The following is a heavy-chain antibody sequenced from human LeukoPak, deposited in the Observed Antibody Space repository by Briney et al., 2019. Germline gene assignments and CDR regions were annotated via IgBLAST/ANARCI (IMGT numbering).Heavy chain of an antibody. V-gene: IGHV3-33*06. J-gene: IGHJ5*02. Sequence: PGGSLRLSCAASGFTFSIYGMHWVRQAPGKGLEWVAVIWYDGSNKYYADSVKGRFTISRDNSKNTLYLQMNSLRAEDTAVYYCAKDQFPAGGFLEWLGVDPWGQGTLVTVSS. CDR1: GFTFSIYG. CDR3: AKDQFPAGGFLEWLGVDP. D-gene: IGHD3-3*01. CDR2: IWYDGSNK.